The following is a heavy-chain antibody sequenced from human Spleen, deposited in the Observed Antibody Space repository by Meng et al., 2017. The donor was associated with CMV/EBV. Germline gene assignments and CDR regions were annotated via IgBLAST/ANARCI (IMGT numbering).Heavy chain of an antibody. CDR1: GFTFSSYW. D-gene: IGHD5-18*01. CDR2: IKQDGSEK. V-gene: IGHV3-7*01. Sequence: GGSLRLSCAASGFTFSSYWMSWVRQAPGKGLEWVANIKQDGSEKYYVDSVKGRFTISRDNAKNSLYLQMNSLRAEDTAVYYCAVSIQLWSYYYYYGMDVWGQGTTVTVSS. CDR3: AVSIQLWSYYYYYGMDV. J-gene: IGHJ6*02.